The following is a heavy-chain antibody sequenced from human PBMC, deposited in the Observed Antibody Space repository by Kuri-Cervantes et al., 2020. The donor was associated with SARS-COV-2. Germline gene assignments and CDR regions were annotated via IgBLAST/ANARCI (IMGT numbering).Heavy chain of an antibody. V-gene: IGHV4-34*01. D-gene: IGHD2-2*01. CDR3: ASIVLVPAASGYYYYGMDV. Sequence: GSLRLSCAVYGGSFGGYYWRWIRKSPGKGLVWIGEINHSGNTNYNPSLKSRFTISVDTSKNQFSLKMSSVTAADTAVYYCASIVLVPAASGYYYYGMDVWGQGTTVTVSS. CDR2: INHSGNT. CDR1: GGSFGGYY. J-gene: IGHJ6*02.